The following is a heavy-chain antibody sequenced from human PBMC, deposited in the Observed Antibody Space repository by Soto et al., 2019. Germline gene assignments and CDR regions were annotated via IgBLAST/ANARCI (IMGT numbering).Heavy chain of an antibody. V-gene: IGHV4-59*08. CDR2: ISYSGST. CDR3: ARHGYNSGWSKFDY. Sequence: SETLSLTCTVSGGSISSYYWSWIRQPPGKGLEWIGYISYSGSTNYNPSLKSRVTISVDTSKNQFSLKLSSVTAADTAVYYCARHGYNSGWSKFDYWGQGTLVTVSS. CDR1: GGSISSYY. D-gene: IGHD6-19*01. J-gene: IGHJ4*02.